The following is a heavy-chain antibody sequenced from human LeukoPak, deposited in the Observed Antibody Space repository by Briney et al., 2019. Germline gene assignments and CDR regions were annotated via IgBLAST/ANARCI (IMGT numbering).Heavy chain of an antibody. J-gene: IGHJ4*02. D-gene: IGHD5-18*01. CDR1: GFTFSSYA. CDR3: AKGNGYSYGRYYFDY. V-gene: IGHV3-23*01. CDR2: ITASGGNT. Sequence: PGGSLRLSCAASGFTFSSYAMGWVRQAPGKGLEWVSAITASGGNTYYADSVKGRFTISRDNSKNTLYLQVNSLRAEDTAVYYRAKGNGYSYGRYYFDYWGQGTLVTVSS.